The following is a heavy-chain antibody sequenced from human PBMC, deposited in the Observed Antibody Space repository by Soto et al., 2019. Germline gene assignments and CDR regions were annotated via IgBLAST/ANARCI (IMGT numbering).Heavy chain of an antibody. CDR2: IYPGDSDT. Sequence: GESLKISCKGSGYSFTSYWIGWVRQMPGKGLEWMGIIYPGDSDTRYSPSFQGQVTISADKSISTAYLQWSSLKASDTAMYYCARSDGVMKLWESATSGTYYYYGMDVWGQGTTVTVSS. J-gene: IGHJ6*02. CDR3: ARSDGVMKLWESATSGTYYYYGMDV. D-gene: IGHD2-15*01. V-gene: IGHV5-51*01. CDR1: GYSFTSYW.